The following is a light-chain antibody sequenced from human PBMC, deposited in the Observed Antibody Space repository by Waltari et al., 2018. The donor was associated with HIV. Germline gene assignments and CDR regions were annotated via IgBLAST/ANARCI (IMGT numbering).Light chain of an antibody. Sequence: EILMKKSPATLSVSPGERATLSCSASQSINNNLAWYQQQPGQAPRLLIYGASTGATGVPARFSGSGSGTEFTLTISSLQSEDFAVYYCQQYNNWPGITFGPGTKVDIK. V-gene: IGKV3-15*01. CDR1: QSINNN. CDR3: QQYNNWPGIT. J-gene: IGKJ3*01. CDR2: GAS.